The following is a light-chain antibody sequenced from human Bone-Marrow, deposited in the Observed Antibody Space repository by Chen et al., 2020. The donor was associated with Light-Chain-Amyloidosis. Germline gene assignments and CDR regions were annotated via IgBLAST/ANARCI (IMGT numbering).Light chain of an antibody. Sequence: SYELTQPPSVSGSPGQTARITCSGDDLPTKYAYWYQQKPGQAPVLVIHRDTERPSGISERFSGSSSGTTAPLTIGGVQAEDEADYHCQSADSSGTYEVIFGGGTKLTVL. V-gene: IGLV3-25*03. J-gene: IGLJ2*01. CDR1: DLPTKY. CDR3: QSADSSGTYEVI. CDR2: RDT.